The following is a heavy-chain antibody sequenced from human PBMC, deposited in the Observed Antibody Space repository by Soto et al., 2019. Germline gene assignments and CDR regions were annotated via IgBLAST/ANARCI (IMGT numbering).Heavy chain of an antibody. V-gene: IGHV3-7*01. J-gene: IGHJ6*03. Sequence: EVQLVESGGGLVQPGGSLRLSCAASGFTFSSYWMSWVRQAPGRGLEWVANIKQDGSEKYYVDSVKGRFTISRDNAKNSLYLQMNSLRAEDTAVYYCARESRGYYYLPLDDYYYYIDVWGKGTTVTVSS. D-gene: IGHD3-3*01. CDR1: GFTFSSYW. CDR3: ARESRGYYYLPLDDYYYYIDV. CDR2: IKQDGSEK.